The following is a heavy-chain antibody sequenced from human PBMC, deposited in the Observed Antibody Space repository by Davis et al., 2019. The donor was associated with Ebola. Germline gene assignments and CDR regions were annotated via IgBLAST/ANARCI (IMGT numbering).Heavy chain of an antibody. CDR1: GYSFTSYW. V-gene: IGHV5-10-1*01. CDR3: ARTWFGDFDYYYYGMDV. CDR2: IDPSDSYT. D-gene: IGHD3-10*01. Sequence: KVSCKGSGYSFTSYWISWVRQMPGKGLEWMGRIDPSDSYTNYSPSFQGHVTISADKSISTAYLQWSCLKASDTAMYYCARTWFGDFDYYYYGMDVWGQGTTVTVSS. J-gene: IGHJ6*02.